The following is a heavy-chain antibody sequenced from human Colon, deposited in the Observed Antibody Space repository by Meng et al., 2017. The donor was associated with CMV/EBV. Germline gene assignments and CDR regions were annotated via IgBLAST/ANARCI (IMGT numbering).Heavy chain of an antibody. CDR2: INHSGST. CDR1: GGSFSGYY. J-gene: IGHJ6*02. V-gene: IGHV4-34*01. CDR3: AGGSYGMDV. Sequence: SQTLSLTCAVYGGSFSGYYWSWIRQPPGKGLEWIGEINHSGSTNYNPSLKSRVTISVDTSKNQFSLKLSSVTAADTAVYYGAGGSYGMDVWGQGTTVTVSS.